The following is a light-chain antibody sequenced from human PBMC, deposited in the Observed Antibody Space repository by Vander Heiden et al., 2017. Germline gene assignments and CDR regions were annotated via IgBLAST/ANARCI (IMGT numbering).Light chain of an antibody. CDR1: SGSIASNY. Sequence: NFMLTQPHSVSESPGKTVTISCTRSSGSIASNYVQWYQQRPGSSPTTVIYEDNQRPSGVPDRFSGSIDSSSNSASLTISGLKTEDEADYYCQSYDSEGVVFGGGTKLTVL. CDR3: QSYDSEGVV. V-gene: IGLV6-57*01. CDR2: EDN. J-gene: IGLJ2*01.